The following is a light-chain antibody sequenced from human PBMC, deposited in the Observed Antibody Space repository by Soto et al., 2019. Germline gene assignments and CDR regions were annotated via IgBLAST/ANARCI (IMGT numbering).Light chain of an antibody. CDR3: TLYTIDNTHVV. CDR1: SSDVGDYNY. J-gene: IGLJ2*01. V-gene: IGLV2-14*01. CDR2: DVS. Sequence: QSALTQPASVSGSPGQSITISCTGTSSDVGDYNYVSWYQQHPGKAPKLMIYDVSNRPSGVSNRFSGSKSGNTASLTISGLQPEDEADYYCTLYTIDNTHVVFGGGTKLTVL.